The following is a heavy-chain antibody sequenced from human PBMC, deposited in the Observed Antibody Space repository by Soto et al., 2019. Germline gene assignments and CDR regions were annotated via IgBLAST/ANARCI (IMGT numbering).Heavy chain of an antibody. CDR2: IYYSGST. CDR3: ARSVFP. Sequence: QVQLQESGPGLVRPSQTLSLTCTVSGGSISSGGYYWNRIRQHPGKGLEWMGYIYYSGSTYYNPSLKRRITISVDPSKNQFSLKLSSVTAADTAVYYCARSVFPWGQGTLVTVSS. J-gene: IGHJ5*02. CDR1: GGSISSGGYY. V-gene: IGHV4-31*03.